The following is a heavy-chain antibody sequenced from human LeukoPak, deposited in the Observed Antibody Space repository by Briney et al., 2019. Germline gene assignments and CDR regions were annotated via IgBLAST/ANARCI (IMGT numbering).Heavy chain of an antibody. J-gene: IGHJ5*02. V-gene: IGHV1-18*01. CDR2: ISGYNGNT. Sequence: GASVKVSCTASGYTFTNYGINWVRQAPGQGLEWMGWISGYNGNTNYAQKLQGRVTMTTDTSTSTAYMELRSLRSDDTAVYYCARGRLEQQLIYWFDPWGQGTLVTVSS. CDR3: ARGRLEQQLIYWFDP. D-gene: IGHD6-13*01. CDR1: GYTFTNYG.